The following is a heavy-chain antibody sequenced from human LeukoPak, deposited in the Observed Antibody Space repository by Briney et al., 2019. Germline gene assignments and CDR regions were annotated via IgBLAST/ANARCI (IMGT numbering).Heavy chain of an antibody. CDR1: GGTFSSYA. V-gene: IGHV1-2*02. CDR2: INPNSGGT. Sequence: ASVKVSCKASGGTFSSYAISWVRQAPGQGLEWMGWINPNSGGTNYAQKFQGRVTMTRDTSISTAYMELSRLRSDDTAVYYCASGTTVTTLRAFDIWGQGTMVTVSS. J-gene: IGHJ3*02. D-gene: IGHD4-17*01. CDR3: ASGTTVTTLRAFDI.